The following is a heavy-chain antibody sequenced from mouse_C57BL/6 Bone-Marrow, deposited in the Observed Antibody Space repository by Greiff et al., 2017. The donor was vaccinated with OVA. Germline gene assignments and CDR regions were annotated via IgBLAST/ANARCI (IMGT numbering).Heavy chain of an antibody. CDR1: GYTFTSYW. Sequence: VQLQQSGAELVKPGASVKLSCKASGYTFTSYWMQWVKQRPGQGLEWIGEIDPSDSYTNYNQKFKGKATLTVDTSSSTAYMQLSSLTSEDSAVYYCARGGGYYENYWGQGTTLTVSS. D-gene: IGHD2-3*01. CDR3: ARGGGYYENY. CDR2: IDPSDSYT. V-gene: IGHV1-50*01. J-gene: IGHJ2*01.